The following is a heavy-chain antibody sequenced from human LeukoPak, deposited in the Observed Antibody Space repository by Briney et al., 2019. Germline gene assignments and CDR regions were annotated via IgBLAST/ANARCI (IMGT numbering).Heavy chain of an antibody. V-gene: IGHV4-38-2*02. Sequence: PSETLSLTCTVSGYSISSGYYWGWIRQPPGKGLEWIGNIYDSGSTYYNPSLKSRVTISLDTSRNQFSLKLNSVTAADTAVYYCAKSNGYGLVDIWGQGTMVTVSS. CDR2: IYDSGST. CDR1: GYSISSGYY. D-gene: IGHD3-10*01. J-gene: IGHJ3*02. CDR3: AKSNGYGLVDI.